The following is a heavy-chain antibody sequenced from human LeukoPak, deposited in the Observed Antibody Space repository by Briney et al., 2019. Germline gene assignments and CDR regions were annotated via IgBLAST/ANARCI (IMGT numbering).Heavy chain of an antibody. CDR2: IYYSGST. CDR1: GGSISSGGYY. Sequence: SQTLSLACTVSGGSISSGGYYWSWIRQHPGKGLEWIGYIYYSGSTYYNPSLKSRVTISVDTSKNQFSLKLSSVTAADTAVYYCARARIAQRYGMDVWGQGTTVTVSS. D-gene: IGHD6-13*01. J-gene: IGHJ6*02. CDR3: ARARIAQRYGMDV. V-gene: IGHV4-31*03.